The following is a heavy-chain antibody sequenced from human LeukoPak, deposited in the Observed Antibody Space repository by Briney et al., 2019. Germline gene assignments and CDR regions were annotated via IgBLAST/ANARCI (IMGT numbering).Heavy chain of an antibody. CDR2: XXGSGSST. CDR3: VSPERXTIFGVPRPFGY. D-gene: IGHD3-3*01. Sequence: QPGGSLRLSXAASGFTFSSYAMXXXXQAPGKGXXXXXXXXGSGSSTYYADSVXGXXXXSXDNSKNTLDVQMNILRTDXXARLYCVSPERXTIFGVPRPFGYWGQGTLVTVSS. CDR1: GFTFSSYA. V-gene: IGHV3-23*01. J-gene: IGHJ4*02.